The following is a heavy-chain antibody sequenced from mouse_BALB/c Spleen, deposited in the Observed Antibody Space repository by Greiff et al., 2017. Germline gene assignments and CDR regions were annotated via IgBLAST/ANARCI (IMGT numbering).Heavy chain of an antibody. Sequence: ESGPGLVKPSQSLSLTCSVTGYSITSGYYWNWIRQFPGNKLEWMGYISYDGSNNYNPSLKNRISITRDTSKNQFFLKLNSVTTEDTAMYYCARRGNLHPYWGQETLVTVSA. CDR2: ISYDGSN. V-gene: IGHV3-6*01. J-gene: IGHJ3*01. CDR3: ARRGNLHPY. D-gene: IGHD2-1*01. CDR1: GYSITSGYY.